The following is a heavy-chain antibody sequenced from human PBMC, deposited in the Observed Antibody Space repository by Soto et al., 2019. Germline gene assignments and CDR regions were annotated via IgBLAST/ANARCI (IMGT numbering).Heavy chain of an antibody. CDR3: AGTTSHKWYYMDV. Sequence: SETLSLTCAVYGGSFSGYYWSWIRQPPGKGLEWIGEINHSGSTNYNPSLKSRVTISVDTSKNQFSLQLSSVTAADTAVYYCAGTTSHKWYYMDVWGKGTTVTVSS. CDR1: GGSFSGYY. V-gene: IGHV4-34*01. CDR2: INHSGST. J-gene: IGHJ6*03. D-gene: IGHD1-7*01.